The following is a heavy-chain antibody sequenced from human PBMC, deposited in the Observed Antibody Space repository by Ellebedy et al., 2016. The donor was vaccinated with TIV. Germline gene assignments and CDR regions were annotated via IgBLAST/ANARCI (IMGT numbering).Heavy chain of an antibody. V-gene: IGHV3-11*06. Sequence: PGGSLRLSCAASGFTFSDYYMSWIRQAPGKGLEWVSYISSSSSSTNYADSVKGRFNISRDNSKNSLYLRMTSLRAEDTAGYYCARDSYGSGNYSSDWGQGTLVTVSS. J-gene: IGHJ4*02. CDR2: ISSSSSST. CDR3: ARDSYGSGNYSSD. D-gene: IGHD3-10*01. CDR1: GFTFSDYY.